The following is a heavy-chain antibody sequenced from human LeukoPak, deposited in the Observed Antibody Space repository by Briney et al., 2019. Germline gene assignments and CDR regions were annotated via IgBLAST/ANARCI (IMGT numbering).Heavy chain of an antibody. D-gene: IGHD3-3*01. V-gene: IGHV4-34*01. J-gene: IGHJ6*03. CDR2: INHSGST. CDR3: ARAIFGVVPLYDYYYMDV. CDR1: GGSFSGYY. Sequence: SETLSLTCAVYGGSFSGYYWSWIRQPPGKGLEWIGEINHSGSTNYNPSLKSRVTISVDTSNNQFSLTRSSVTAPDTAVYNCARAIFGVVPLYDYYYMDVWGNGTTVTVSS.